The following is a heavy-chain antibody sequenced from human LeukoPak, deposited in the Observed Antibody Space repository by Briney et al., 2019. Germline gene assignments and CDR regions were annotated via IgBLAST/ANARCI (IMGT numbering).Heavy chain of an antibody. V-gene: IGHV4-39*01. CDR3: ARGHDILTGYWYYFDY. Sequence: SETLSLTCSVSGGSISSTSYYWGWIRQPPGKGLEWIGNIYYSGSTYYNPSLKSRVTISLDTSKNQFSLQLTSVTAADTAVYYCARGHDILTGYWYYFDYWGQGTLATVSS. D-gene: IGHD3-9*01. CDR1: GGSISSTSYY. CDR2: IYYSGST. J-gene: IGHJ4*02.